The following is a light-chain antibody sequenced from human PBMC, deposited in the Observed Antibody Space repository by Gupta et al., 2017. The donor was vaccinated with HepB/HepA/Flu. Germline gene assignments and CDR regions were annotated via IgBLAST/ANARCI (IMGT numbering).Light chain of an antibody. CDR1: SSDVGSYNL. CDR2: EVT. Sequence: QSALAQPASVSGSPGQSITISCTGTSSDVGSYNLVSWYQQHPGKAPKLMISEVTKRPSGISNRFSGSKSGNTASLTISGLQAEDEADYYCCSDAGSTTFVIFGGGTKRTVL. J-gene: IGLJ2*01. CDR3: CSDAGSTTFVI. V-gene: IGLV2-23*02.